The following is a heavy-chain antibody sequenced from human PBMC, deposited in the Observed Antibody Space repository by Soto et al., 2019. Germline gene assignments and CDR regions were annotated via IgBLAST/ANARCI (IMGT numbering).Heavy chain of an antibody. CDR1: GFTFSGHS. Sequence: EEQLVDSGGGLVQPGGSLRLSCLASGFTFSGHSMVWVRQAPGKGLEWLSYITASSRTVTYTESVKGRFSHSRDNAKNSLFLRIDRLRSQDPDVLYCANARLWGNLDVLGKGATDNLSS. V-gene: IGHV3-48*01. CDR2: ITASSRTV. CDR3: ANARLWGNLDV. D-gene: IGHD3-16*01. J-gene: IGHJ6*03.